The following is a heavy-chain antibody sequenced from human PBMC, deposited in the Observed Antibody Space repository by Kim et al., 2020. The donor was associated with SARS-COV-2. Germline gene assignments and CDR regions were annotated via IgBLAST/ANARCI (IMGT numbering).Heavy chain of an antibody. Sequence: TYHPARKSRVTISVDTSKHQFSLKLSSVTAADTAVYYCARARRRADAFDIWGQGTMVTVSS. J-gene: IGHJ3*02. CDR3: ARARRRADAFDI. V-gene: IGHV4-59*01.